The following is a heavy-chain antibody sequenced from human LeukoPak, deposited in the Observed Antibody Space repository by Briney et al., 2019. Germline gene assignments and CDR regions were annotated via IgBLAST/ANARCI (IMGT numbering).Heavy chain of an antibody. CDR2: IYYSGST. CDR1: GGSISSYY. J-gene: IGHJ4*02. D-gene: IGHD5-24*01. CDR3: ARDSLEMATMCFDY. V-gene: IGHV4-59*01. Sequence: SETLSLTCTVSGGSISSYYWSWIRQPPGKGLEWIGYIYYSGSTNYNPSLKSRVTISVDTSKNQFSLKLSSVTAADTAVYYCARDSLEMATMCFDYWGQGTLVTVPS.